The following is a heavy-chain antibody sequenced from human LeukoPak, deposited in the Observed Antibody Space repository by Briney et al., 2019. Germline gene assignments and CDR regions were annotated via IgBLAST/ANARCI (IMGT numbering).Heavy chain of an antibody. CDR1: GFTFSSYA. J-gene: IGHJ4*02. CDR2: ISGSGGST. Sequence: GGSLRLSCAASGFTFSSYAMSWVRQAPGKGLEWVPAISGSGGSTYYADSVKGRFTISRDNSKNTLYLQMNSLRAEDTAVYYCAKVGMGNRGPFDYWGQGTLVTVSS. V-gene: IGHV3-23*01. CDR3: AKVGMGNRGPFDY. D-gene: IGHD3-3*01.